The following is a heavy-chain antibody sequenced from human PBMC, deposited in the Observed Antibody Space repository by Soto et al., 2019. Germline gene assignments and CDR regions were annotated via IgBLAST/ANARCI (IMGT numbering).Heavy chain of an antibody. J-gene: IGHJ5*02. CDR2: IIPIFGTA. D-gene: IGHD5-18*01. Sequence: ASVKVSCKASGGTFSSYAISWVRQAPGQGLEWMGGIIPIFGTANYAQKFQGRVTITADESTSTAYMELSSLRSEDTAVYYCANSPQHGYSYGFNWFDPWGQGTLVTVSS. V-gene: IGHV1-69*13. CDR3: ANSPQHGYSYGFNWFDP. CDR1: GGTFSSYA.